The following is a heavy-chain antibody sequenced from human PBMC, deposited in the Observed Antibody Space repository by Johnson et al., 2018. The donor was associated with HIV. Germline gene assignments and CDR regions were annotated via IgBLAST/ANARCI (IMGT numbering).Heavy chain of an antibody. CDR1: GFTFSDYY. CDR3: AKSAPFYYDSPADAFDI. V-gene: IGHV3-11*01. CDR2: ISSSGSTI. Sequence: QMLLVESGGGLVQPGRSLRLSCAASGFTFSDYYMSWIRQAPGKGLEWVSYISSSGSTIYYADSVKGRFTISRDNAKNSLYLQMNSLRAEDTAVYYGAKSAPFYYDSPADAFDIWGQGTMVTVSS. D-gene: IGHD3-22*01. J-gene: IGHJ3*02.